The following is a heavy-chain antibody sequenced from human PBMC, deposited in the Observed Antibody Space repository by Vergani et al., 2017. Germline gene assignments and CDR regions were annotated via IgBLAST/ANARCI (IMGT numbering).Heavy chain of an antibody. CDR3: ARVNTETNGHLYYYYYRDV. J-gene: IGHJ6*03. CDR2: IDHTGRP. D-gene: IGHD4-11*01. V-gene: IGHV4-34*01. Sequence: QVQLQQWGGGLLKPSETLSLTCVVNGGSFTSYHWTWIRQSPGEGLEWVGDIDHTGRPDYNPYLKSLLTISVDKSRNQFSLTLNSVTATDTAISFCARVNTETNGHLYYYYYRDVWGQGTAVTVS. CDR1: GGSFTSYH.